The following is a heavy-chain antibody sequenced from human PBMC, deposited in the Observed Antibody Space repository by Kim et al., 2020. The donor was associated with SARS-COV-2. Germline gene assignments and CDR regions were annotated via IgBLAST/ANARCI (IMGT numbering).Heavy chain of an antibody. CDR2: ISYDGSNK. CDR1: GFTFSSYA. D-gene: IGHD6-19*01. V-gene: IGHV3-30*04. J-gene: IGHJ4*02. Sequence: GGSLRLSCAASGFTFSSYAMHWVRQAPGKGLEWVAVISYDGSNKYYADSVKGRFTISRDNSKNTLYLQMNSLRAEDTAVYYCAREPRIAVAVEDYWGQGTRVSV. CDR3: AREPRIAVAVEDY.